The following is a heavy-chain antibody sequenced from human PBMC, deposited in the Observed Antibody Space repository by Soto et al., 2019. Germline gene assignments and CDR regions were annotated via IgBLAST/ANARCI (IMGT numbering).Heavy chain of an antibody. Sequence: WIWLRQPPGKGLEWIGEINDSGSTNHKPSLKSRVTMSIDTSKNQFSLNLRSVTAADTGVYYCAKGGRFPEARYYFLDVWGNGTTVTVSS. D-gene: IGHD3-3*01. J-gene: IGHJ6*03. V-gene: IGHV4-34*01. CDR2: INDSGST. CDR3: AKGGRFPEARYYFLDV.